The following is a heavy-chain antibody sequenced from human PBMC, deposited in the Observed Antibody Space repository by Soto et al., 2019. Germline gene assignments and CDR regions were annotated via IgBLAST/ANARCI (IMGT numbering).Heavy chain of an antibody. CDR1: GGSVSDTRW. V-gene: IGHV4-4*02. Sequence: QVVLQESGPGLVKASGTLSLTCALSGGSVSDTRWWTWVRQTPGKGLEWIGETFRKGDTNYNAFLKSRVSISIDKSRNQVSLSLSSVTAADTAVYYCASYVGTGGYGAFAIWGQGTVVTVSS. D-gene: IGHD1-26*01. CDR2: TFRKGDT. J-gene: IGHJ3*02. CDR3: ASYVGTGGYGAFAI.